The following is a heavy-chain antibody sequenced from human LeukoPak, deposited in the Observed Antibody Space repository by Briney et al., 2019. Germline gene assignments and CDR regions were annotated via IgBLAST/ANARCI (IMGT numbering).Heavy chain of an antibody. J-gene: IGHJ4*02. V-gene: IGHV3-7*03. CDR2: IKQDGSEK. D-gene: IGHD6-19*01. Sequence: GGSLRLSCAASGFTFSSYWMSWVRQAPGKGLEWVANIKQDGSEKYYVDSVKGRFTISRDNAKNSLYLQMNSLKTEDTAVYHCVPQWLVPPHNYWGQGTLVTVSS. CDR1: GFTFSSYW. CDR3: VPQWLVPPHNY.